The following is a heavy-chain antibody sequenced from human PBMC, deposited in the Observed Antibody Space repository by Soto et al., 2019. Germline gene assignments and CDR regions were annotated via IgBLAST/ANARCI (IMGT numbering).Heavy chain of an antibody. CDR3: ARAFSLGTVTTQEGGIERYYYYYYYMDV. D-gene: IGHD4-17*01. J-gene: IGHJ6*03. V-gene: IGHV1-8*01. CDR1: GYTFTSSD. CDR2: RNPNSGNT. Sequence: ASVKVCCKASGYTFTSSDINWVRQATGQGLEWMGWRNPNSGNTGYAQKFQGRVTMTRNTSISTAYMELSSLRSEDTAVYYCARAFSLGTVTTQEGGIERYYYYYYYMDVSGKGTTVTVSS.